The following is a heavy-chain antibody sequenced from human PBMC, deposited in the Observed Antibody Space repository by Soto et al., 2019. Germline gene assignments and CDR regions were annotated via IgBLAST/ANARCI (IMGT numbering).Heavy chain of an antibody. CDR3: AKAARGGDIVVVVAATGYFQH. CDR1: GFTFSSYA. J-gene: IGHJ1*01. Sequence: GGSLRLSCAASGFTFSSYAMSWVRQAPGKGLEWVSAISGSGGSTYYADSVKGRFTISRDNSKNTLYLQMNSLRAEDTAVYYCAKAARGGDIVVVVAATGYFQHWGQGTLVTVSS. V-gene: IGHV3-23*01. D-gene: IGHD2-15*01. CDR2: ISGSGGST.